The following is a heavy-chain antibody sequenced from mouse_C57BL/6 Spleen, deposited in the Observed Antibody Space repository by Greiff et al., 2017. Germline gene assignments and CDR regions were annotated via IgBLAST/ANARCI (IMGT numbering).Heavy chain of an antibody. J-gene: IGHJ1*03. V-gene: IGHV10-3*01. CDR2: IRSKSSNYAT. D-gene: IGHD1-1*01. CDR1: GFTFNTYA. Sequence: EVMLVESGGGLVQPKGSLKLSCAASGFTFNTYAMHWVRQAPGKGLESGARIRSKSSNYATYYADSVKDRFTISRDDSQSMLYLQMNNLKTEDTAMYYCVRGGGYGSSVWYFDVWGTGTTVTVSS. CDR3: VRGGGYGSSVWYFDV.